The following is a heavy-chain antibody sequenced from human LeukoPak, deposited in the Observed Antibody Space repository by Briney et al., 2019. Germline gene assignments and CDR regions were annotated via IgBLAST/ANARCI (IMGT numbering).Heavy chain of an antibody. J-gene: IGHJ4*02. CDR3: ARHMMAGTYSSSLDY. V-gene: IGHV5-51*01. Sequence: GESLKISCKCSEYTFTNHWIAWVRQMPGKLLECMGTIYHGDPDPRYSPSLPGHVTISVDKSTSNAYLQWTSLKASDTAIYYCARHMMAGTYSSSLDYWGQGTLVTVSS. D-gene: IGHD6-13*01. CDR1: EYTFTNHW. CDR2: IYHGDPDP.